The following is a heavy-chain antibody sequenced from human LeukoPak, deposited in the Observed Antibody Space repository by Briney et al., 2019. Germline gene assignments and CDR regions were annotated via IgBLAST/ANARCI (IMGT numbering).Heavy chain of an antibody. Sequence: GGSLRLSCAASGFTFSSYWMTWVRQAAGKGLEWVANIKQDGSDKYYVDSVKGRFTISRDNAKNSLYLQMNSLRAEDSAFYYCARDFSLDNWGQGTLVTVSS. V-gene: IGHV3-7*04. CDR1: GFTFSSYW. J-gene: IGHJ4*02. CDR2: IKQDGSDK. CDR3: ARDFSLDN.